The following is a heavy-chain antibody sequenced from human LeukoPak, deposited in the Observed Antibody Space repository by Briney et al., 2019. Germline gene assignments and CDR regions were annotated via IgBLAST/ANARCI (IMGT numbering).Heavy chain of an antibody. CDR1: GGAFSGYY. CDR2: IYHSGST. J-gene: IGHJ4*02. Sequence: PSETLSLTCAVYGGAFSGYYWSWIRQPPGKGLEWIGSIYHSGSTYYNPPLKSRVTISVDTSKNQFSLKLSSVTAADTAVYYCARLETSSGSLSYFDYWGQGTLVTVSS. D-gene: IGHD6-19*01. CDR3: ARLETSSGSLSYFDY. V-gene: IGHV4-34*01.